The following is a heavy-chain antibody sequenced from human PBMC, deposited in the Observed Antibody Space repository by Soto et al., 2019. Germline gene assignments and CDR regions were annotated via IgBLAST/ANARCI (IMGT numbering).Heavy chain of an antibody. Sequence: QVQLQQWGAGLLKPSGTLSLTCAVYGGSFNSFYWSWIRQAPGKGLEWIGEINHSGRTNYNPSLKSRVTRLVGPSKNQFTLDLASVTAADTAVYYCAREYSSSYYFDYWGQGTLVTVSS. D-gene: IGHD6-6*01. CDR3: AREYSSSYYFDY. J-gene: IGHJ4*02. V-gene: IGHV4-34*02. CDR2: INHSGRT. CDR1: GGSFNSFY.